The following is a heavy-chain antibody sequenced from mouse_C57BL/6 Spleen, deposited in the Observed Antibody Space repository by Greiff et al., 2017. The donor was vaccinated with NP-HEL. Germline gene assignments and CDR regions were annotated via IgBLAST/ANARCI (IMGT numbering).Heavy chain of an antibody. D-gene: IGHD1-1*01. J-gene: IGHJ4*01. CDR2: IDPEDGET. Sequence: EVQLKQSGAELVKPGASVKLSCTASGFNIKDYYMHWVKQRTEQGLEWIGRIDPEDGETKYDPKFQGKATITADTASNTTYLQLSSLPSEDTAVYYCARCAYGSSHAMDYWGQGTSVTVSS. V-gene: IGHV14-2*01. CDR3: ARCAYGSSHAMDY. CDR1: GFNIKDYY.